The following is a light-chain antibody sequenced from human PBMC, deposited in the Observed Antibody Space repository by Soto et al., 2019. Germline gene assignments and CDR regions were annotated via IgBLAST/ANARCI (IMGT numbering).Light chain of an antibody. CDR1: QNIGVY. J-gene: IGKJ4*01. CDR3: QQPNSFPLT. V-gene: IGKV1-39*01. Sequence: DIQMTQSPSSLSASVGDRVTITCRASQNIGVYLNWYQKKPGKAPKLLIHAASSLHSGVPSTFSGSGSGTDFALTISSLQPEDFATYYCQQPNSFPLTFGGGTKVDIK. CDR2: AAS.